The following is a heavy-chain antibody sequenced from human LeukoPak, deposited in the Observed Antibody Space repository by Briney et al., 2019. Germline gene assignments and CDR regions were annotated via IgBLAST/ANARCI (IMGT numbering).Heavy chain of an antibody. D-gene: IGHD6-19*01. CDR2: IYTSGGT. J-gene: IGHJ4*02. Sequence: SETLSLTCTVSGGSISSYYWSWIRQPAGKGLEWIGRIYTSGGTNYNPSLKSRVTISVDTSKNQFSLKLSSVTAADTAVYYCTRDRGQWLVDYWGQGTLVTVSS. CDR3: TRDRGQWLVDY. V-gene: IGHV4-4*07. CDR1: GGSISSYY.